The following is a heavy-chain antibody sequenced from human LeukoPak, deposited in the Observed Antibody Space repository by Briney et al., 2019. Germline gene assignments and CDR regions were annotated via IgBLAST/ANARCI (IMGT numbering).Heavy chain of an antibody. CDR3: GRDRSSNLDSGSHPYFDY. V-gene: IGHV1-18*04. CDR1: GYTFTGYY. Sequence: ASVKVSCKASGYTFTGYYMHWVRQAPGQGLEWMGWISAYNGNTKYAQKFQGRVTMTTDTSTSTAYMELRSLRSDDTAVYYCGRDRSSNLDSGSHPYFDYWGQGTLVTVSS. CDR2: ISAYNGNT. D-gene: IGHD1-26*01. J-gene: IGHJ4*02.